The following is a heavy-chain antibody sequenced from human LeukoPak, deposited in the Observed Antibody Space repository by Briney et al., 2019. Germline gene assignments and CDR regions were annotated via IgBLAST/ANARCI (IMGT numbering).Heavy chain of an antibody. Sequence: ASVKVSCKASGYTFNNYDINWVRQAPGQGLEWMGWINPNSGGTNYAQKFQGRVTMTRDTSISTAYMELSRLRSDDTAVYYCAREGGYYDILTGYYKGNWFDPWGQGTLVTVSS. V-gene: IGHV1-2*02. J-gene: IGHJ5*02. CDR2: INPNSGGT. CDR1: GYTFNNYD. CDR3: AREGGYYDILTGYYKGNWFDP. D-gene: IGHD3-9*01.